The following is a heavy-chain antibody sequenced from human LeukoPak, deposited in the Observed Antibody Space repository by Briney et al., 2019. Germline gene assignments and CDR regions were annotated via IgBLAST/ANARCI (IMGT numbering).Heavy chain of an antibody. CDR1: TASISSSTYY. V-gene: IGHV4-39*01. CDR3: ARRSGSGDSRRPFDY. CDR2: ISYSGST. J-gene: IGHJ4*02. Sequence: SETLSLTCTVSTASISSSTYYSGWIRQPPGKRLEWIGTISYSGSTYYTPSLRSRITMSVDTSKNQFSLRLSSVTAADTAVYYCARRSGSGDSRRPFDYWGQGTLVTVSS. D-gene: IGHD4-17*01.